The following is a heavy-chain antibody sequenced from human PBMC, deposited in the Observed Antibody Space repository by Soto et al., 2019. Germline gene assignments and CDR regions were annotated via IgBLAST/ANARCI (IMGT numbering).Heavy chain of an antibody. CDR2: INWNGGST. V-gene: IGHV3-20*04. D-gene: IGHD3-9*01. J-gene: IGHJ4*02. Sequence: PGGSLRLSCAASGFTFDDYGMSWVRQAPGKGLEWVSGINWNGGSTGYADSVKGRFTISRDNAKNSLYLQMNSLRAEDTALYYCARGGYYDILTGYYYFDYWGQGTLVTVSS. CDR1: GFTFDDYG. CDR3: ARGGYYDILTGYYYFDY.